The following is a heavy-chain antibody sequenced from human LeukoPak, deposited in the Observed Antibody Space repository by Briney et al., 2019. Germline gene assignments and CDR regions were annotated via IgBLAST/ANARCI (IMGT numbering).Heavy chain of an antibody. J-gene: IGHJ4*02. CDR1: GGSISSSSYY. Sequence: SETLSLTCTVSGGSISSSSYYWGWIRQPPGKGLEWIGSIYYSGSTYYNPSLKSRVTISVDTSKNQFSLKLSSVTAADTAVYYCARQGSGSYYKVDYWGQGTLVTVSP. D-gene: IGHD1-26*01. V-gene: IGHV4-39*01. CDR2: IYYSGST. CDR3: ARQGSGSYYKVDY.